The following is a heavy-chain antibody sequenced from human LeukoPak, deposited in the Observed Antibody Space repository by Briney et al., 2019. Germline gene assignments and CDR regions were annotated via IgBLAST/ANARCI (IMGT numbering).Heavy chain of an antibody. CDR3: ARAYCSSSTCYLRRSRLDP. J-gene: IGHJ5*02. V-gene: IGHV3-21*04. CDR1: GFTLSNYD. D-gene: IGHD2-2*01. Sequence: PGGSLRLSCAASGFTLSNYDMNWVRQAPGKGLEGVSSISTSSRYIYHKDSVRGRFTISRVDAKNSLYLEMDSLRAEDTAVYYCARAYCSSSTCYLRRSRLDPWGQGTLVTVSS. CDR2: ISTSSRYI.